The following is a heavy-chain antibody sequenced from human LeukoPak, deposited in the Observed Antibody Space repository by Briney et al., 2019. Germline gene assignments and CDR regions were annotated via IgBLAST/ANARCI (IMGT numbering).Heavy chain of an antibody. V-gene: IGHV4-30-4*01. Sequence: PSQTLSLTCTVSGGSISSGDYYWSWIRQPPGKGLEWIGYIYYSGSTYYNPSLKSRVTISVDTSKNQFSLKLSSVTAADTAVYYCARGEGEELYDILSPFDYWGQGTLVTVSS. CDR3: ARGEGEELYDILSPFDY. CDR2: IYYSGST. D-gene: IGHD3-9*01. CDR1: GGSISSGDYY. J-gene: IGHJ4*02.